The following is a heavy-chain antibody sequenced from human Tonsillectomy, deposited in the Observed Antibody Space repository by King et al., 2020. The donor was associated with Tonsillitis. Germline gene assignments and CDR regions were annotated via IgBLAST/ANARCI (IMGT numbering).Heavy chain of an antibody. CDR1: GGSFSGYY. Sequence: VQLQQWGAGLLKPSETLSLTCAVFGGSFSGYYWSWLRQPPGKGLEWIGGIDNTESTNYNPSLKRRVTISVDTSKNQFSLKLSSVTAADTAVYYCARSTVGRFYYWGQGTLVTVSS. V-gene: IGHV4-34*01. CDR3: ARSTVGRFYY. CDR2: IDNTEST. J-gene: IGHJ4*02. D-gene: IGHD4-23*01.